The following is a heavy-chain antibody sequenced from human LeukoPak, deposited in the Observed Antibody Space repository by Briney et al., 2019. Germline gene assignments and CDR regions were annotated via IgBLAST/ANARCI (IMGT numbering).Heavy chain of an antibody. D-gene: IGHD1-26*01. J-gene: IGHJ4*02. Sequence: GGSLRLSCEASGFSFSNYFMSWIRQAPGKGLEWVSYITNSGRSTNYADAVKGRFTISRDNAKKSVYLEMTDLRAEDTAVYSCAREASGNYHVFDSWGQGTLVTVSS. CDR1: GFSFSNYF. CDR3: AREASGNYHVFDS. V-gene: IGHV3-11*04. CDR2: ITNSGRST.